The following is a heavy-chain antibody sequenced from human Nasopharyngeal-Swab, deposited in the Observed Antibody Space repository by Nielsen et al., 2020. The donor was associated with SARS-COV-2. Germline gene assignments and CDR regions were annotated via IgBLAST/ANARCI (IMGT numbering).Heavy chain of an antibody. D-gene: IGHD1-26*01. CDR1: GFNFDDYA. CDR2: ITADGGST. CDR3: ATSIGELLSPFDS. Sequence: GESLKISCAASGFNFDDYAMHWVRQAPGKGLEWVSLITADGGSTYYADSVKGRFTISRDNSKNSVSLQMNNLRTEDTAFYYCATSIGELLSPFDSWGQGTLVTVSS. J-gene: IGHJ4*02. V-gene: IGHV3-43*02.